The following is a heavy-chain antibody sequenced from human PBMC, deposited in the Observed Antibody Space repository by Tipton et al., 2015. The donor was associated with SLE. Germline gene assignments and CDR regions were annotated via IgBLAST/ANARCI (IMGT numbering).Heavy chain of an antibody. V-gene: IGHV4-59*01. CDR3: ARVKRWRCSGGSCYSFFHFDY. CDR1: GGSISSYY. CDR2: IYYSGST. D-gene: IGHD2-15*01. Sequence: TLSLTCTVSGGSISSYYWSWIRQPPGKGLEWIGYIYYSGSTNYNPSLKSRVTISVDTSKNQFSLKLSSVTAADTAVYYCARVKRWRCSGGSCYSFFHFDYWGQGTLVTVSS. J-gene: IGHJ4*02.